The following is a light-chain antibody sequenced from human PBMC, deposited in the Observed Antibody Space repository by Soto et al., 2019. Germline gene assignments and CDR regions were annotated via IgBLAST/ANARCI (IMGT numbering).Light chain of an antibody. CDR3: QQYDSLLT. Sequence: IVMAQTPATLSVSPGERVTLSCRASESVSYHVAWYQQKPGQTPRLVIYDASSRASGIPARFSGSRSGTEFTPNISRLQSEDFGVYYCQQYDSLLTFGGGTRVDI. V-gene: IGKV3-15*01. CDR2: DAS. J-gene: IGKJ4*01. CDR1: ESVSYH.